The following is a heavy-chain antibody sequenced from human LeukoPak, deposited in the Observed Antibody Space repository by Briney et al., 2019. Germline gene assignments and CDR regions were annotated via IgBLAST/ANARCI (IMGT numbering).Heavy chain of an antibody. CDR3: AKDLSLYYYDSSGSDY. CDR1: GFTFSSYG. D-gene: IGHD3-22*01. J-gene: IGHJ4*02. CDR2: ISYDGSNK. Sequence: PGGSLRLSCAASGFTFSSYGMHWVRQAPGKGLEWVAFISYDGSNKNYADSVKGRFTISRDNSKNTLYLQMNSLRAEDTAVYYCAKDLSLYYYDSSGSDYWGQGTLVTVSS. V-gene: IGHV3-30*18.